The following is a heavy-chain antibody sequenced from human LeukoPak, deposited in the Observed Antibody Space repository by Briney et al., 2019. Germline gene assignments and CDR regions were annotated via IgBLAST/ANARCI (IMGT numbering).Heavy chain of an antibody. J-gene: IGHJ4*02. D-gene: IGHD3-10*01. V-gene: IGHV1-24*01. CDR2: FDPEDGET. CDR1: GYTLPQLS. CDR3: ATGKMVRGVIIGAVFDY. Sequence: ASVKVSCKVSGYTLPQLSMHWVRPPPGRGLEWMGGFDPEDGETIYAQKFQGRVTMTEDTSTDTAYMELSSLRSEDTAVYYCATGKMVRGVIIGAVFDYWGQGTLVTVSS.